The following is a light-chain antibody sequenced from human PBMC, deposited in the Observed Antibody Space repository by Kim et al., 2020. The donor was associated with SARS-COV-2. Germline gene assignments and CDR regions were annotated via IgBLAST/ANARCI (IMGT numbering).Light chain of an antibody. J-gene: IGLJ2*01. CDR3: QTWDSDIRV. Sequence: QPVLTQSPSASASLGASVKLTCTLSSGHSRYAIAWHQQQPQKGPRYLMKLHSDGSHNKGDGIPDRFSVSSSGTERYLTISSLQSEDEADYYCQTWDSDIRVFGGGTQLTVL. CDR2: LHSDGSH. V-gene: IGLV4-69*01. CDR1: SGHSRYA.